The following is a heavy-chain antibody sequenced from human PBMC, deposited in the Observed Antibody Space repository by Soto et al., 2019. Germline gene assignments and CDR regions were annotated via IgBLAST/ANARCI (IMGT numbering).Heavy chain of an antibody. CDR3: ARDYGEYYYYYMDV. CDR2: IWYDGSNK. Sequence: GGSLRLSCAASGFTFSSYGMHWVRQAPGKGLEWVAVIWYDGSNKYYADSVKGRSTISRDNSKNTLYLQMNSLRAEDTAVYYCARDYGEYYYYYMDVWGKGTTVTVSS. D-gene: IGHD4-17*01. CDR1: GFTFSSYG. V-gene: IGHV3-33*01. J-gene: IGHJ6*03.